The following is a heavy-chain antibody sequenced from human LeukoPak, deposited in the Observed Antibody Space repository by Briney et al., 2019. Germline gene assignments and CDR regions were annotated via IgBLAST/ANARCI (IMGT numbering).Heavy chain of an antibody. CDR3: ARDAKSVGYCSSTSCLYNWFDP. Sequence: SVKVSCKASGGTFSSYAISWVRQAPGQGLEWMGGIIPIFGTANYAQKFQGRVTITTDESTSTAYMGLGSLRSEDTAVYYCARDAKSVGYCSSTSCLYNWFDPWGQGTLVTVSS. V-gene: IGHV1-69*05. J-gene: IGHJ5*02. CDR2: IIPIFGTA. CDR1: GGTFSSYA. D-gene: IGHD2-2*01.